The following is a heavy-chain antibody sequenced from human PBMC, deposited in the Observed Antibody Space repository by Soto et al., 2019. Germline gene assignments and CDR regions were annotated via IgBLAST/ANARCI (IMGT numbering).Heavy chain of an antibody. Sequence: TSETLSLTCAVYGGSFSGYYWSWIRQPPGKGLEWIGEINHSGSTNYNPSLKSRVTISVDTSKNQFSLKLSSVTAADTAVYYCARVRPGYSLDYWGQGTLVTVSS. V-gene: IGHV4-34*01. CDR1: GGSFSGYY. D-gene: IGHD5-18*01. CDR2: INHSGST. J-gene: IGHJ4*02. CDR3: ARVRPGYSLDY.